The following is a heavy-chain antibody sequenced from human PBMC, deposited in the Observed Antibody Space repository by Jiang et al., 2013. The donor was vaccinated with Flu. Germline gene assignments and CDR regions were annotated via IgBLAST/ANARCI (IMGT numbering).Heavy chain of an antibody. CDR1: GYTFTSYA. J-gene: IGHJ4*02. CDR3: AKAQGYCSGASCYGDY. CDR2: INTNTGHP. Sequence: SELKKPGASLKVSCKASGYTFTSYAMNWMRQAPGQGLEWMGWINTNTGHPTYAQGFTGRFVFSLDTSVSTAYLQISSLKTEDSAVYYCAKAQGYCSGASCYGDYWGQGTLVTVSS. D-gene: IGHD2-15*01. V-gene: IGHV7-4-1*02.